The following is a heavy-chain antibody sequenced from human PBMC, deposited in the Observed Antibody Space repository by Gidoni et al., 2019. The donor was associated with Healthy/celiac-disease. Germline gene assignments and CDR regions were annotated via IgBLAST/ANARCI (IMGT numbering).Heavy chain of an antibody. D-gene: IGHD2-21*02. CDR2: IYYSGST. CDR3: ARTIVVVTAIRVHPPTYFDY. J-gene: IGHJ4*02. Sequence: QVQLQESGPGLVKPSQTLSLTCTVSGGSIISGGYYWSWIRQHPGKGLEWIGYIYYSGSTYYNPSLKSRVTISVDTSKNQFSLKLSSVTAADTAVYYCARTIVVVTAIRVHPPTYFDYWGQGTLVTVSS. CDR1: GGSIISGGYY. V-gene: IGHV4-31*03.